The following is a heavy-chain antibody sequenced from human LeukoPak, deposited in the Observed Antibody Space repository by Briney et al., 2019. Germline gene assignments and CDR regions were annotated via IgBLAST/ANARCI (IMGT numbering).Heavy chain of an antibody. CDR2: IRSDGSST. V-gene: IGHV3-74*01. CDR1: GFTFSSYW. CDR3: ARGGSSSWVDY. D-gene: IGHD6-13*01. Sequence: TGGSLRLSCAASGFTFSSYWMHWVRHAPGKGLVWVSRIRSDGSSTNYADSVTGRFTISRDNAKNTLYLQMNSLRADDTAVYYCARGGSSSWVDYWGQGTLVTVSS. J-gene: IGHJ4*02.